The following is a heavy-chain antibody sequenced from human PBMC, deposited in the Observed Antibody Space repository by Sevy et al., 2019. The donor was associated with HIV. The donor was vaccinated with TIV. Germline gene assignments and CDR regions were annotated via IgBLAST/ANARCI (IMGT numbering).Heavy chain of an antibody. V-gene: IGHV3-21*01. CDR2: ISSSSSYI. CDR1: GFTFSSDS. J-gene: IGHJ4*02. D-gene: IGHD4-17*01. Sequence: GGSLRLSCAASGFTFSSDSMNWVRQAPGKGLEWVSSISSSSSYIYYADSVKGRFTISRDNAKNSLYLQMNSLRAEDTAVYYCARDGLTTVVPFDYWGQGTLVTVSS. CDR3: ARDGLTTVVPFDY.